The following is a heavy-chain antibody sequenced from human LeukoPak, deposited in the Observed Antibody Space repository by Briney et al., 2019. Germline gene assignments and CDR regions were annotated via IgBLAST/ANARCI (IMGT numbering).Heavy chain of an antibody. D-gene: IGHD2-2*01. CDR2: INQDESKK. CDR1: GFTFSSYW. CDR3: ARDHAYRADY. V-gene: IGHV3-7*01. Sequence: GGSLRLSCAASGFTFSSYWMHWVRQAPGKGLEWVANINQDESKKYYADSVKGRFTISRDNAKNSLYLQMSSLTAEDTAIYYCARDHAYRADYWGQGTLVTVSS. J-gene: IGHJ4*02.